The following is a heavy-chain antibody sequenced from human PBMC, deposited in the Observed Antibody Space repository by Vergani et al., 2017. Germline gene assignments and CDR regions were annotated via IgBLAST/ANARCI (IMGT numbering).Heavy chain of an antibody. J-gene: IGHJ4*02. V-gene: IGHV4-4*07. CDR3: AREYSSSVEFLAY. Sequence: QVQLQESGPGLVKPSETLSLTCIVSGGSISPYTWSWIRQPAGKGLEWIGRIYTMESTNYNPSLKSRVTMSVDTSKNQFSLKLNSVTAADTTVYYYAREYSSSVEFLAYWGQGTLVTVSS. D-gene: IGHD6-6*01. CDR2: IYTMEST. CDR1: GGSISPYT.